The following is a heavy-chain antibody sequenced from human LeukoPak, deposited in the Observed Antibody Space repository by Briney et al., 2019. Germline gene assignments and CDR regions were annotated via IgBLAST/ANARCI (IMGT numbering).Heavy chain of an antibody. J-gene: IGHJ4*02. D-gene: IGHD3-3*01. V-gene: IGHV4-61*02. CDR1: GGSISSGSYY. CDR2: INTSGST. Sequence: SETLSLTCTVSGGSISSGSYYWSWIRQPAGKGPEWIGRINTSGSTNYNPSLKSRVTISVDTSKNQFSLKLSSVTAADTAVYYCARDNYYDFWSGSLDYWGQGTLVTVSS. CDR3: ARDNYYDFWSGSLDY.